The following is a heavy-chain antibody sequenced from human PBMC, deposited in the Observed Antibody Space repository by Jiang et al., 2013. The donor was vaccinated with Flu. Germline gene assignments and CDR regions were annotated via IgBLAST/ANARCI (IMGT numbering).Heavy chain of an antibody. Sequence: GPGLVKASETLSLSCTVSTDSISISDYYWGWIRQSPGKGLEWIGSINSGGGLIFHNPSLESRVTISVDTSKNQVFLKLNTVTAADTAMYYCARQGTTVTTKFDYWGQGTLVTVSS. CDR3: ARQGTTVTTKFDY. D-gene: IGHD4-11*01. CDR2: INSGGGLI. J-gene: IGHJ4*02. V-gene: IGHV4-39*01. CDR1: TDSISISDYY.